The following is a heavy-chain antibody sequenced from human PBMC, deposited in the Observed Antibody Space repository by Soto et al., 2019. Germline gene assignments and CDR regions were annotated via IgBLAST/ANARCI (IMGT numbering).Heavy chain of an antibody. CDR2: INSDGSST. Sequence: GGSLRLSCAASGFTFISYWMHWVRQAPEKGLVWVSRINSDGSSTSYADSAKGRFTISRDNAKNTLYLQMNSLRVEDTAVYYCAKDRLGGNFDYWGQGTQVTVSS. J-gene: IGHJ4*02. V-gene: IGHV3-74*01. CDR1: GFTFISYW. CDR3: AKDRLGGNFDY.